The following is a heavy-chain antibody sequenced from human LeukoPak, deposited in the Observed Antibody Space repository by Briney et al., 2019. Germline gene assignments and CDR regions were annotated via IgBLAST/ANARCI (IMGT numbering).Heavy chain of an antibody. J-gene: IGHJ4*02. CDR2: VRYDGSNK. Sequence: GGSLRLSCAASGFTFSSYGMHWVRQAPGKGLEWVAFVRYDGSNKYYADSVKGRFTISRDNSKNTLYLQVNSLRAEDPAVYYCANLYCSSYSCYDYWGQGTLVTVSS. D-gene: IGHD2-2*01. V-gene: IGHV3-30*02. CDR1: GFTFSSYG. CDR3: ANLYCSSYSCYDY.